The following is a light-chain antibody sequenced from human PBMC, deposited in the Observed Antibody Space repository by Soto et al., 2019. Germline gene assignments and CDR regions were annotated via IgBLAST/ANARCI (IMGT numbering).Light chain of an antibody. CDR2: GAS. CDR1: QSVNLN. J-gene: IGKJ3*01. CDR3: YQYNFWPRGT. Sequence: EIMRTQSPRTLSLSPVEVATLSCAVSQSVNLNLAWYQQRAGQPPRLLLYGASTRATGIPVRFRGSGSGTEFTLTITSLQSEDSAVYYCYQYNFWPRGTFGPGTKVDNK. V-gene: IGKV3-15*01.